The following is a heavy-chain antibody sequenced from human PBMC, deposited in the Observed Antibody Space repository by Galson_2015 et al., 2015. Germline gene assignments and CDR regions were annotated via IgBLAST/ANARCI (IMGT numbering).Heavy chain of an antibody. CDR3: ARDYYDSGSYYKGYFDY. J-gene: IGHJ4*02. CDR1: GYTFTSYG. V-gene: IGHV1-18*01. Sequence: SVKVSCKPSGYTFTSYGISWVRQAPGQGLEWMGWISAYNGNTNYAQRLQGRVTMTTDTSTSTAYMELRSLRSDDTAVYYCARDYYDSGSYYKGYFDYWGQGTLVTVSS. CDR2: ISAYNGNT. D-gene: IGHD3-10*01.